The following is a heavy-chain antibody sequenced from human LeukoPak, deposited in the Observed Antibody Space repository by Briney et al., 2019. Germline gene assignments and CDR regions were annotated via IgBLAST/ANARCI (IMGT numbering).Heavy chain of an antibody. V-gene: IGHV3-11*01. J-gene: IGHJ4*02. D-gene: IGHD3-3*02. CDR1: GFTFSDYY. CDR3: ARGPNGTFLEFDY. CDR2: ISSSGSTI. Sequence: GGSLKLSCAASGFTFSDYYTSWIRQAPGKGLEWVSYISSSGSTIYYADSVKGRFTISRDNAKNSLYLQMNSLRAEDTAVYYCARGPNGTFLEFDYWGQGTLVTVSS.